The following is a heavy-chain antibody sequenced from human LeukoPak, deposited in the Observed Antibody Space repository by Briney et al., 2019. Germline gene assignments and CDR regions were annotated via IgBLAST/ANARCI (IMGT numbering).Heavy chain of an antibody. CDR3: ARAQTRYFDWLPFDY. Sequence: GESLKTSCKGSGYSFTSYWIGWVRRMPGKGLEWMGIIYPGDSDTRYSPSLQGQVTISADKSISTAYLQWSSLKASDTAMYYCARAQTRYFDWLPFDYWGQGTLVTVSS. CDR1: GYSFTSYW. J-gene: IGHJ4*02. D-gene: IGHD3-9*01. V-gene: IGHV5-51*01. CDR2: IYPGDSDT.